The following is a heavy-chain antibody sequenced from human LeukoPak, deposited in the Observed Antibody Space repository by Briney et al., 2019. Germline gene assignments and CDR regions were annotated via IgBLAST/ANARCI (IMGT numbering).Heavy chain of an antibody. J-gene: IGHJ4*02. CDR1: GFTFSSYA. V-gene: IGHV3-23*01. Sequence: PGGSLRLSCAASGFTFSSYAMSWVRQAPGKGLEWVSAISGSGGSTYYADSVKGRFTISRDNSKNTLYLQMNSLRAEDTAVYYCAKVPYDSSGYYLIDYWGQGTLVTVSS. CDR2: ISGSGGST. D-gene: IGHD3-22*01. CDR3: AKVPYDSSGYYLIDY.